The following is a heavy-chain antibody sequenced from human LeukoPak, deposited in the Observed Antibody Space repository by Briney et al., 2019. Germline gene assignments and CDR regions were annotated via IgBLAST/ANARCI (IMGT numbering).Heavy chain of an antibody. V-gene: IGHV3-30-3*01. CDR2: ISFDGSNK. D-gene: IGHD6-13*01. CDR3: ARDRGSSSWFADY. CDR1: GFTFNSYA. Sequence: GGSLRLSCAASGFTFNSYAMLWVRQAPGKGLQWVAIISFDGSNKYYADSVKGRFTISRDTSKNTLYLQMNSLRPEDTAVYFCARDRGSSSWFADYWGQGTLVTVSS. J-gene: IGHJ4*02.